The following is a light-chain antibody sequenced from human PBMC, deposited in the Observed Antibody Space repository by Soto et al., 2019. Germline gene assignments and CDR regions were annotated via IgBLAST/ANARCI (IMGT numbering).Light chain of an antibody. CDR2: AAS. CDR3: QQYQNLWT. V-gene: IGKV1-27*01. Sequence: DIQMTQSPSSLSASVGDRVTITCRASQGISNYLAWYQQKPGKVPKLLIYAASTLQSGVPSRFSGSGSGTDFTLTISSLQPEDVATYYCQQYQNLWTFGQGTKVEIK. J-gene: IGKJ1*01. CDR1: QGISNY.